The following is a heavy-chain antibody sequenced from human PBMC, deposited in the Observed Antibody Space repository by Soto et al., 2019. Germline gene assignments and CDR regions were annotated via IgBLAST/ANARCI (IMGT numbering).Heavy chain of an antibody. V-gene: IGHV1-24*01. D-gene: IGHD5-18*01. CDR1: GYTLTELS. Sequence: ASVKVSCKVSGYTLTELSMHWVRQAPGKGLEWMGGFDPEDGETIYAQKFQGRVTMTEDTSTDTAYMELSSLRSEDTAVYYCATGLAYGYGYYYFDYWGQGTLVTVSS. J-gene: IGHJ4*02. CDR2: FDPEDGET. CDR3: ATGLAYGYGYYYFDY.